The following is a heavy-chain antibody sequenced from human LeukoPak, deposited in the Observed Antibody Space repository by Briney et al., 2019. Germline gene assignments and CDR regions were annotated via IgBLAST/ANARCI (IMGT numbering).Heavy chain of an antibody. CDR3: TRDCGTYHWLDP. J-gene: IGHJ5*02. CDR1: GFTFSLSP. CDR2: IDKKDNFYAT. D-gene: IGHD1-26*01. Sequence: GGSLRLSCAASGFTFSLSPMRWVRQSSGKGLEWVGHIDKKDNFYATTSAASVTGRFTISRDDSKNTAYLQMNSLKTEDTALYYCTRDCGTYHWLDPWGQGTLVTVSS. V-gene: IGHV3-73*01.